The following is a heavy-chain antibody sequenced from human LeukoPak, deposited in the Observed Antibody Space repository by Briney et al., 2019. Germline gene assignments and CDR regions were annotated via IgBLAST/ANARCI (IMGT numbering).Heavy chain of an antibody. CDR3: ARGGSSWYYFDY. CDR2: ISSSSSYI. V-gene: IGHV3-21*01. Sequence: GGSLRPSCAASGFTLSSYSMDWVRQAPGKGLEWVSFISSSSSYIYYADSVKGRFTISRDNAKNSLYLQMNSLRAEDTAVYYCARGGSSWYYFDYWGQGTLVTVSS. CDR1: GFTLSSYS. D-gene: IGHD6-13*01. J-gene: IGHJ4*02.